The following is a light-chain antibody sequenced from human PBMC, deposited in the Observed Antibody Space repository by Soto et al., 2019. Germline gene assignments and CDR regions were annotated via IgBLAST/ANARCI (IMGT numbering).Light chain of an antibody. J-gene: IGLJ3*02. Sequence: QSALTQPASVSGSPGQSITISCTGTSSDVGGYNYVSWYQQHPGKAPKLMIYEVSTRPSGVSNRFSGSKSGNTASLTISGLQAEDEADYYCSSYTRSSTPWVFGGGTKVTVL. CDR3: SSYTRSSTPWV. V-gene: IGLV2-14*01. CDR2: EVS. CDR1: SSDVGGYNY.